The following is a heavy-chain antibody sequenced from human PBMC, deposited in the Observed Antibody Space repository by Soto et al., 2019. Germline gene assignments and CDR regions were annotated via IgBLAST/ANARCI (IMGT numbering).Heavy chain of an antibody. CDR3: ARGTNWNDPTAFDI. Sequence: WASVKVSCKTSGGTCSGFALSWVRQAPGQGLEWMGGIIPISGTANYAQKFQGRVTISADESTSTAYMELSSLRYEDTAVYFCARGTNWNDPTAFDIWGQGTMVTVSS. CDR1: GGTCSGFA. D-gene: IGHD1-1*01. CDR2: IIPISGTA. V-gene: IGHV1-69*13. J-gene: IGHJ3*02.